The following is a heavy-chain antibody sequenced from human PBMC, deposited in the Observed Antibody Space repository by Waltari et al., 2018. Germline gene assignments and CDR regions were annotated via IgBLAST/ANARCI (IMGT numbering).Heavy chain of an antibody. CDR1: GGSFSGYF. CDR2: INHSGYT. V-gene: IGHV4-34*02. J-gene: IGHJ4*02. CDR3: AREGRAAAGTDY. Sequence: QVHLQQWGAGLLKPSETLSLTCAVSGGSFSGYFWSWFRQPPGKGLEWLGEINHSGYTNYNPSLKSRVTISVDTSKNQCSLKLSSVTAADTAVYYCAREGRAAAGTDYWSQGTLVTVSS. D-gene: IGHD6-13*01.